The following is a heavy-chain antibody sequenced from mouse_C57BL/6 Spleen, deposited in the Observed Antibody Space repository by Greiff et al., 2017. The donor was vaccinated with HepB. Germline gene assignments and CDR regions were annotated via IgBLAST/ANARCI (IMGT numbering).Heavy chain of an antibody. Sequence: VQLQQPGAELVMPGASVKLSCKASGYTFTSYWMHWVKQRPGQGLEWIGEIDPSDSYTNYNQKFKGKSTLTVDKSSSTAYMQLSSLTSEDSAVYYCARSRDYCAMDYWGQGTSVTVSS. CDR2: IDPSDSYT. V-gene: IGHV1-69*01. J-gene: IGHJ4*01. CDR1: GYTFTSYW. CDR3: ARSRDYCAMDY.